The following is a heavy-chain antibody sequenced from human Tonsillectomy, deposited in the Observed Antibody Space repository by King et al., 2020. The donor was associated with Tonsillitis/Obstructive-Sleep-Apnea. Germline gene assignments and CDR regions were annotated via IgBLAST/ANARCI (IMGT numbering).Heavy chain of an antibody. J-gene: IGHJ6*02. V-gene: IGHV3-33*01. CDR3: ARDLGGWGEYGMDV. D-gene: IGHD3-16*01. CDR2: IWYDGSNK. Sequence: VQLVESGGGVVQPGRSLRLSCAASGFTFSSYGMHWVRQAPGKGLEWVAGIWYDGSNKYYADSVKGRFTISRDNSKNTLYLQMNSLRGEDTAVYYCARDLGGWGEYGMDVWGQGTTVTVS. CDR1: GFTFSSYG.